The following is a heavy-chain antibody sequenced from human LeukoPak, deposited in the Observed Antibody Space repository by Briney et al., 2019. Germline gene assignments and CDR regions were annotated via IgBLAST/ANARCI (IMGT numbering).Heavy chain of an antibody. V-gene: IGHV4-34*01. CDR1: GGSFSGYY. D-gene: IGHD3-3*01. J-gene: IGHJ6*03. Sequence: NASETLSLTCAVYGGSFSGYYWSWIRQPPGKGLEWIGEINHSGSTNYNPSLKSRVTISVDTSKNQFSLKLSSVTAADTAVYYCARENDFSGAFPPYMDVWGKGTTVTISS. CDR2: INHSGST. CDR3: ARENDFSGAFPPYMDV.